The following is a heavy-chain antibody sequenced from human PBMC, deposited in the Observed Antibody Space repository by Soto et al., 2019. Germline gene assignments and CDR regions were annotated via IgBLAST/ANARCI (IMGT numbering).Heavy chain of an antibody. J-gene: IGHJ5*02. CDR2: INAGNGNT. Sequence: ASVKVSCKASGYTFTSYAMHWVRQAPGQRLEWMGWINAGNGNTKYSQKFQGRVTITRDTSASTAYMELSSLRSEDTAVYYCARDNYSDYLWTNWFDPWGQGTLVTVSS. D-gene: IGHD4-17*01. CDR3: ARDNYSDYLWTNWFDP. V-gene: IGHV1-3*01. CDR1: GYTFTSYA.